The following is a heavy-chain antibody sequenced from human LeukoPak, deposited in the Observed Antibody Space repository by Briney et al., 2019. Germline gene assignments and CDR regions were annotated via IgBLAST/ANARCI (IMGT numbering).Heavy chain of an antibody. V-gene: IGHV1-2*02. J-gene: IGHJ3*02. D-gene: IGHD2/OR15-2a*01. Sequence: ASVKVSCKASGYTFTAYYIHWVRQAPGQGPEWLGWIYPNTGDTRFPQKFRGRVTMTRDTSISTAYMELTRLRSDDTAVYYCARVTGQNNDAFDIWGERTMVTVSS. CDR2: IYPNTGDT. CDR1: GYTFTAYY. CDR3: ARVTGQNNDAFDI.